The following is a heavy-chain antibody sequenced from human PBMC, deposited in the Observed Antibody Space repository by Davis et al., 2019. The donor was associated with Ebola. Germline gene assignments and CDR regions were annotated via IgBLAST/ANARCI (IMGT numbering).Heavy chain of an antibody. CDR3: AKARTIFGVVTLYGMDV. J-gene: IGHJ6*02. Sequence: PGGSLRLSCAASGFTFSSYAMSWVRQAPGKGLEWVPAISGSGGSTYYADSVKGRFTISRDNSKNTLYLQMNSLRAEDTAVYYCAKARTIFGVVTLYGMDVWGQGTTVTVSS. V-gene: IGHV3-23*01. CDR2: ISGSGGST. CDR1: GFTFSSYA. D-gene: IGHD3-3*01.